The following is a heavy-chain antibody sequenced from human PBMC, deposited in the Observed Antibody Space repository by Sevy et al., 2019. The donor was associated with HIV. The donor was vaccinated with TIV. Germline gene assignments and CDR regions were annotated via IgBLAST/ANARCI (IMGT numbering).Heavy chain of an antibody. CDR1: AFTFSSYG. V-gene: IGHV3-30*18. Sequence: GGSLRLSCAASAFTFSSYGMHWVRQAPGKGLEWVAVISYDGSNKYYADSVKGRFTISRDNSKNTLYLQMNSLRAEDTAVYYCAKIILIRRPQGMDVWGQGTTVTVSS. CDR2: ISYDGSNK. J-gene: IGHJ6*02. CDR3: AKIILIRRPQGMDV. D-gene: IGHD3-16*02.